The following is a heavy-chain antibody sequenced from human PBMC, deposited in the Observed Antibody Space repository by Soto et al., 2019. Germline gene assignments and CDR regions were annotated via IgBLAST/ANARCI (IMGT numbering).Heavy chain of an antibody. Sequence: QVQLVQSGAEVKKPGASVKVSCKASGYTFTGYYMHWVRQAPGQGLEWMGWINPNSGGTNYAQKFQGRVTMTRDTSISTASMALRRLRSDATAVYYCARADMLGVAGQRREDYWGQGTLVTVSS. CDR2: INPNSGGT. V-gene: IGHV1-2*02. D-gene: IGHD6-19*01. J-gene: IGHJ4*02. CDR3: ARADMLGVAGQRREDY. CDR1: GYTFTGYY.